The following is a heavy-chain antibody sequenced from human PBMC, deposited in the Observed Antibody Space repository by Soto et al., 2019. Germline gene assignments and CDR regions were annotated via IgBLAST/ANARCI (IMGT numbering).Heavy chain of an antibody. CDR3: ARDKHYDFLRASYGIDV. CDR2: IKQDGSEK. V-gene: IGHV3-7*01. Sequence: GGSLRPSCAASGFTFSSYWMSWVRQAPGKGLEWVANIKQDGSEKYYVDSVKGRFTISRDNAKNSLYLQMNSLRAEDTAVYYCARDKHYDFLRASYGIDVWGQGTTVTVSS. CDR1: GFTFSSYW. J-gene: IGHJ6*02. D-gene: IGHD3-3*01.